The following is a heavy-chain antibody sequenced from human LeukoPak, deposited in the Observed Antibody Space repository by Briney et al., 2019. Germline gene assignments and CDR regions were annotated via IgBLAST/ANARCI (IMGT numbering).Heavy chain of an antibody. Sequence: GASVKVSCKASGYIFTSYYMHWVRQAPGQGLEWLGVVYPSAGTSDPAQRFRARITLSDDTSTSTAYMELRSLKSEDTAIYFCVREYHGGYFHFWGQGTLVTVSS. D-gene: IGHD3-16*01. V-gene: IGHV1-46*03. CDR2: VYPSAGTS. CDR1: GYIFTSYY. CDR3: VREYHGGYFHF. J-gene: IGHJ4*02.